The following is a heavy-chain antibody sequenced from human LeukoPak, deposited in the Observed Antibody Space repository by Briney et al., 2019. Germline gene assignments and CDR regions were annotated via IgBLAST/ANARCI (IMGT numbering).Heavy chain of an antibody. V-gene: IGHV1-2*02. J-gene: IGHJ4*02. D-gene: IGHD6-19*01. CDR1: GYTFTGYY. CDR3: ARDLTYSSGWYHLDY. CDR2: INPNSGGT. Sequence: ASVKVSCKASGYTFTGYYMHWVRRAPGQGLEWMGWINPNSGGTNYAQKFQGRVTMTRDTSISTAYMELSRLRSDDTAVYYCARDLTYSSGWYHLDYWGQGTLVTVSS.